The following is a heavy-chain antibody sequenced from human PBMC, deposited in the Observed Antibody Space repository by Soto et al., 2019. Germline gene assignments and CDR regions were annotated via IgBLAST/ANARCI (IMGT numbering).Heavy chain of an antibody. CDR1: GYTFTSYG. CDR2: ISAYNGNT. J-gene: IGHJ4*02. CDR3: ARDEAGTLYFDY. D-gene: IGHD1-1*01. Sequence: ASVKGSCKASGYTFTSYGISWVRQAPGQGLEWMGWISAYNGNTNYAQKLQGRVTMTTDTSTSTAYMELRSLRSDDTAVYYCARDEAGTLYFDYWGQGTLVTVSS. V-gene: IGHV1-18*01.